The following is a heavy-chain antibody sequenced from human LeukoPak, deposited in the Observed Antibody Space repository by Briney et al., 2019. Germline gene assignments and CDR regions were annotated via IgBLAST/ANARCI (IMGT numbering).Heavy chain of an antibody. CDR3: ARARDYDILTGYSDYNWFDP. CDR1: GYTFTSYG. CDR2: ISAYNGNT. J-gene: IGHJ5*02. V-gene: IGHV1-18*01. D-gene: IGHD3-9*01. Sequence: ASVKVSCKASGYTFTSYGISWVRQAPGQGLEWMGWISAYNGNTNYAQKLQGRVTMTTDTSTSTAYMELRSLRSDDTAVYYCARARDYDILTGYSDYNWFDPWGQGTLVTVSS.